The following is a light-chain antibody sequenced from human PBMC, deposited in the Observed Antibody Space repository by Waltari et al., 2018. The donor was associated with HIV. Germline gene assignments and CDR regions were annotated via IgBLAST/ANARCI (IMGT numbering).Light chain of an antibody. CDR1: RSNIGDNF. J-gene: IGLJ3*02. V-gene: IGLV1-47*01. CDR3: AAWDDRLLWV. CDR2: RND. Sequence: QSVLTQPPSASGTAGQRVTISCSGSRSNIGDNFVYWFQQLPGTAPKLLIYRNDQRPCGVPGRFAGSTSGTSASLASSGLRSDDEADYYCAAWDDRLLWVFGGGTILTVL.